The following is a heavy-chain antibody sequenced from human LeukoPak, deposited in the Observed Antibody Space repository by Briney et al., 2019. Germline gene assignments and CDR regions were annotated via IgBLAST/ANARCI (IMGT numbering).Heavy chain of an antibody. CDR2: SNARNGDT. V-gene: IGHV1-3*02. CDR3: ARGAYFGMDV. CDR1: GYTFTSSA. Sequence: ASVKVSCKASGYTFTSSAMHWVRRAPGHRLEWMGWSNARNGDTKYSQEFQGRFTMTWDTSASTAYMELSSLRSEDMAVYYCARGAYFGMDVWGQGTTVTVSS. J-gene: IGHJ6*02.